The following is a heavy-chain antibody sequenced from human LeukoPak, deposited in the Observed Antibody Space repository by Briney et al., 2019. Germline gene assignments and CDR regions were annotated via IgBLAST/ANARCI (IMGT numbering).Heavy chain of an antibody. CDR3: AREVPASTYYYYYMDV. V-gene: IGHV1-8*01. Sequence: VAAVKVSRKGSGYTFTNNEINRVRQPSAQGLEWMGWMNPNNGNAGYAKKFPGRITMTRNTSISTAYMELRSLRSEDTAVYYCAREVPASTYYYYYMDVWGKGTTVTVSS. CDR1: GYTFTNNE. D-gene: IGHD2-2*01. J-gene: IGHJ6*03. CDR2: MNPNNGNA.